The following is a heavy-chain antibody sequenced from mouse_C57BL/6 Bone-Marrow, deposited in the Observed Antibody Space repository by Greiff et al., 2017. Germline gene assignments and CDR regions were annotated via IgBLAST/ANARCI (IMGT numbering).Heavy chain of an antibody. CDR2: IYPRDGST. J-gene: IGHJ3*01. CDR1: GYTFTSYD. CDR3: ARGTWFAY. V-gene: IGHV1-85*01. Sequence: QVQLKESGPELVKPGASVTLSCKASGYTFTSYDINWVKQRPGQGLEWIGWIYPRDGSTKYNEKFKGKATLTVDTSSSTAYMELHSLTSEDSAVYFCARGTWFAYWGQGTLVTVSA.